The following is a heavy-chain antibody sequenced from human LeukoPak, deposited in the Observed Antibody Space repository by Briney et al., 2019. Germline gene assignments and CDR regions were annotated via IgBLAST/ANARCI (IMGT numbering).Heavy chain of an antibody. V-gene: IGHV4-34*01. D-gene: IGHD4-17*01. CDR2: INHSGST. CDR1: GGSFSGYY. Sequence: NPSETLSLTCAVYGGSFSGYYWSWIRQPPGKGLEWIGEINHSGSTNYNPSLKSRVTISVDTSKNQFSLKLSSVTAADTAAYYCAGMKTVTYYYYYYYMDVWGKGTTVTVSS. CDR3: AGMKTVTYYYYYYYMDV. J-gene: IGHJ6*03.